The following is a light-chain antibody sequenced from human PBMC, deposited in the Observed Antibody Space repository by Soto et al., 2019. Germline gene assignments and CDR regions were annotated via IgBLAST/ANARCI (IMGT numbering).Light chain of an antibody. V-gene: IGKV3D-11*01. J-gene: IGKJ1*01. CDR1: QGVSSY. Sequence: EIVLTQSPATLSLSPGERATLSCRASQGVSSYLAWYQQKPGQAPRLLIYDASNRATGIPARFSGSGPGTDFTLTISSLEPEDFAVYYCLHYGSSPKTFGQGTKVDIK. CDR2: DAS. CDR3: LHYGSSPKT.